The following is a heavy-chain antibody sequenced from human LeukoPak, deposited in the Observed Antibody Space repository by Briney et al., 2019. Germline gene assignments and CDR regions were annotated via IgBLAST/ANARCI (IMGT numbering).Heavy chain of an antibody. J-gene: IGHJ4*02. Sequence: PGRSLRLSCVASGFTFDDYSMHWVRQAPGKGLEWVSGIAWNSGNTGYADSVKGRFTISRDNAENSLYLQMNSLRAEDTALYYCAKDMSSYGSGSSYNPWGPFDSWGQGTLVTVSS. D-gene: IGHD3-10*01. CDR3: AKDMSSYGSGSSYNPWGPFDS. CDR2: IAWNSGNT. CDR1: GFTFDDYS. V-gene: IGHV3-9*01.